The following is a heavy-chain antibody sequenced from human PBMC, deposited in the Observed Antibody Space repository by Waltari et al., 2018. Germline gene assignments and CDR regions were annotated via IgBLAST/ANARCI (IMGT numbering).Heavy chain of an antibody. CDR3: AKDRYSYGDFDY. CDR2: IYSGGST. V-gene: IGHV3-23*03. D-gene: IGHD5-18*01. J-gene: IGHJ4*02. Sequence: EVQLLESGGGLVQPGGSLRLSCAASGFTFSSYALSWVRQAPGKGLEWVSVIYSGGSTYYADSVKGRFTISRDNSKNTLYLQMNSLRAEDTAVYYCAKDRYSYGDFDYWGQGTLVTVSS. CDR1: GFTFSSYA.